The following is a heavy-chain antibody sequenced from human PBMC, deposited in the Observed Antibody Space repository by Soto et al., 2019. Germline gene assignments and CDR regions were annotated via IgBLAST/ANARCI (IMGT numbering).Heavy chain of an antibody. Sequence: EVQLVESGGGLVQPGRSLRLSCAASGFTFDNCGMHWVRQAPGKGLEWVAGISWDSSTIGYADSVKGRFIISRDDAKNSPYLQMDSLRGEDTALYYCVQGRYPTMATPLDHWGQGTQVIVSS. J-gene: IGHJ4*02. V-gene: IGHV3-9*01. CDR2: ISWDSSTI. CDR1: GFTFDNCG. CDR3: VQGRYPTMATPLDH. D-gene: IGHD2-15*01.